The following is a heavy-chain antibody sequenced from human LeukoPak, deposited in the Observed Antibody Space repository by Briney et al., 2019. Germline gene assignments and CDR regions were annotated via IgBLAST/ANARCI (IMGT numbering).Heavy chain of an antibody. V-gene: IGHV4-4*02. Sequence: SGTLSLTCTVSGGSISSSNWWSWVRQPPGKGLEWIGEIYHSGSTNYNPSLKSRVTISVDKSKNQFSLKLSSVTAADTAVYYCARGDSSGFNWFDPWGQGTLVTVSS. D-gene: IGHD3-22*01. CDR2: IYHSGST. J-gene: IGHJ5*02. CDR1: GGSISSSNW. CDR3: ARGDSSGFNWFDP.